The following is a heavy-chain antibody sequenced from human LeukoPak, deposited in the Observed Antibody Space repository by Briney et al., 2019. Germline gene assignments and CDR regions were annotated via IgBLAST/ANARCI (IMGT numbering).Heavy chain of an antibody. D-gene: IGHD3-10*01. CDR1: GFTFSSYW. J-gene: IGHJ4*02. V-gene: IGHV3-7*01. Sequence: GGSLRLSCVASGFTFSSYWMSWVRQAPGKGLEWVAIIKEDGSEKYYVDSVKGRFTISRDNAKNSLYLQMNSLRAEDTAVYNCARSGIVRGVIPHFDYWGQGTLVTVSS. CDR2: IKEDGSEK. CDR3: ARSGIVRGVIPHFDY.